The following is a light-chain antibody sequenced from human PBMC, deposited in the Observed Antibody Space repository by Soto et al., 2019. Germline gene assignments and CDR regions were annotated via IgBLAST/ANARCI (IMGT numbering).Light chain of an antibody. J-gene: IGKJ5*01. CDR3: QQYENLPIT. CDR1: QDIKNS. Sequence: DIQMTQSPSSLSASVGDRVSIACQASQDIKNSLNWYQQKPGKAPKVLIFDASNLATGVPSRFSGSGSGTDFTFTISSLQPEDIATYYCQQYENLPITFGQGTRLEIK. V-gene: IGKV1-33*01. CDR2: DAS.